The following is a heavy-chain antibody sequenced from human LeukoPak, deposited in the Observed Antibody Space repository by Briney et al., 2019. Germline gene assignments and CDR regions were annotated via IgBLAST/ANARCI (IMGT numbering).Heavy chain of an antibody. D-gene: IGHD5-12*01. V-gene: IGHV3-21*01. CDR3: ARVDRGYDGYFDY. J-gene: IGHJ4*02. Sequence: GGSLRLSCAASRFTFSIYDMNWARQAPGKGLEWVSSISTSSDYIYYADSVKGRFTISRDNAKNSLFLQMNSMKAEDTAVYYCARVDRGYDGYFDYWGQGTLVTVSS. CDR2: ISTSSDYI. CDR1: RFTFSIYD.